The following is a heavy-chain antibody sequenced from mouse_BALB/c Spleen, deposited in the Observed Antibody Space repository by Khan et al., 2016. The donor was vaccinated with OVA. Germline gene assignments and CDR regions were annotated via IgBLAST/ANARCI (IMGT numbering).Heavy chain of an antibody. V-gene: IGHV3-2*02. CDR1: GYSITSGYG. J-gene: IGHJ2*01. CDR3: ARTARIKY. CDR2: ISYSGST. Sequence: SGPGLVKPSQSLSLTCTVTGYSITSGYGWNWIRQFPGNKLEWMGYISYSGSTNYNPSLKSRISITRDTSKNQFFLQLTSVTTEDTATYYCARTARIKYWGQGTTLTVSS. D-gene: IGHD1-2*01.